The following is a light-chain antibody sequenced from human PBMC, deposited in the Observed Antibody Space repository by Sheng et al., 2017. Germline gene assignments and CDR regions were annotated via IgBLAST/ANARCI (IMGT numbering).Light chain of an antibody. J-gene: IGLJ3*02. V-gene: IGLV3-21*02. Sequence: SYELTQPPSVSVAPGQTASITCGGNNIGSKSVHWYQQKPGQAPVLVVYADSDRPSGIPERFSGSNSGNTATLTISRVEAGDEADYYCQVWDSSSDPWVFGGGTKLTVL. CDR2: ADS. CDR3: QVWDSSSDPWV. CDR1: NIGSKS.